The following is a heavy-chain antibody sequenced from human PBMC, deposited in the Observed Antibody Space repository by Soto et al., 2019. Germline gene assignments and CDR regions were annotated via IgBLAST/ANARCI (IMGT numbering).Heavy chain of an antibody. CDR3: MSLVVVIATAPYLDV. V-gene: IGHV3-73*01. CDR1: GVTFRGSA. Sequence: EVQLVESEGGLVQPGGSLKLSCAASGVTFRGSAMHWVRQASGKGLEWVGRIRSKANNYATAYAASVKGRFTISRDDSKNTAYLQMNSLKTEDTAVYYCMSLVVVIATAPYLDVWGKGTAVTVSS. D-gene: IGHD2-21*01. J-gene: IGHJ6*03. CDR2: IRSKANNYAT.